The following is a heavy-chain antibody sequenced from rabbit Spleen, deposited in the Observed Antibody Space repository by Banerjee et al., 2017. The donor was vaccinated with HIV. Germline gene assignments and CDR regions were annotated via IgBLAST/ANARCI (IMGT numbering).Heavy chain of an antibody. V-gene: IGHV1S47*01. J-gene: IGHJ4*01. CDR1: GFDFSSYG. D-gene: IGHD4-2*01. CDR3: VRDQAGDAGYGPYYFNL. Sequence: QEQLVESGGGLVQPGGSLKLSCKASGFDFSSYGVSWVRQAPGKGREWIGYIDPLFGSTYSANWVNARFPLSRHNAQNTLYLQLSSLTAADTATYFCVRDQAGDAGYGPYYFNLWGPGTLVTVS. CDR2: IDPLFGST.